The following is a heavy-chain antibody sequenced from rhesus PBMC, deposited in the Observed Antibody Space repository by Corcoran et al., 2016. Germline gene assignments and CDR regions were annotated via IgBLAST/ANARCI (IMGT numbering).Heavy chain of an antibody. V-gene: IGHV4-99*02. D-gene: IGHD3-3*01. Sequence: QVQLQESGPGLVQPSETLSLTCAVSGYSISSGYYWGWIRQPPGKGLEYIWFISCSMGNTDNNPSLKSRVTHSKAPSKNQFALKLSSGTAADTAGYYCARDGLRYYNLWSGPERDFDYWGQGVLVTVSS. CDR2: ISCSMGNT. J-gene: IGHJ4*01. CDR1: GYSISSGYY. CDR3: ARDGLRYYNLWSGPERDFDY.